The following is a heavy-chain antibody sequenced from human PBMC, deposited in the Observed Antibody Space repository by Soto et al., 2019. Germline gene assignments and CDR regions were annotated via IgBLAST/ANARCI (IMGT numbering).Heavy chain of an antibody. CDR3: TTAATTVTTIDY. CDR1: GFTFTTAW. CDR2: IKRETDGGTT. J-gene: IGHJ4*02. V-gene: IGHV3-15*01. Sequence: EVHLVESGGGLVKPGGSLRLSCAASGFTFTTAWMSGSRKPQGKGLEWVGRIKRETDGGTTDYAAPVKGRFTISRDDSRNTLYLQMNNLKTDDTALYYCTTAATTVTTIDYWGQGTLVTVSS. D-gene: IGHD4-17*01.